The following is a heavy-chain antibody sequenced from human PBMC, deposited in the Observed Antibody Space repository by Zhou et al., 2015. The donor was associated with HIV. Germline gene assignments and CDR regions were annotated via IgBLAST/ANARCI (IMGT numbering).Heavy chain of an antibody. J-gene: IGHJ2*01. CDR2: IIPVLGTT. D-gene: IGHD6-6*01. V-gene: IGHV1-69*06. Sequence: QVQLVQSGAEVKKSGSSVRVSCKASGGTFSSYGISWVRKAPGQGLEWMGGIIPVLGTTHYAQRFQGRVSITADRSTSTAYMELRSLTSEDTAVYYCARDRGAARPDWRYFDLWGRGTLVTVSS. CDR1: GGTFSSYG. CDR3: ARDRGAARPDWRYFDL.